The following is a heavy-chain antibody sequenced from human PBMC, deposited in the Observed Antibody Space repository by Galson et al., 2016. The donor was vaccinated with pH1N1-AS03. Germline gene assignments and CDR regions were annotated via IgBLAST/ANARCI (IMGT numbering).Heavy chain of an antibody. CDR1: GYTFTTYY. D-gene: IGHD3-16*01. Sequence: SVKVSCKASGYTFTTYYMHWVRQAPGQGLEWLGILNPSGGTTTYAQNFYGRVTMTRDTSTSTVYMELSSLRSDDTAVYYCARDPGGGTSVSDEWGQGTLVTVSS. CDR2: LNPSGGTT. V-gene: IGHV1-46*01. J-gene: IGHJ4*02. CDR3: ARDPGGGTSVSDE.